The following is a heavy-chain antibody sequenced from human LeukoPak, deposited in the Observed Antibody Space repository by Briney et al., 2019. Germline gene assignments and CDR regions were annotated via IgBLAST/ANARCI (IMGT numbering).Heavy chain of an antibody. CDR3: ARAPKVDAFDI. CDR1: GGSISSYY. Sequence: PSETLPLTCTVSGGSISSYYWSWIRQPPGKGLEWIGYIYYSGSTNYNPSLKSRVTISVDTSKNQFSLKLSSVTAADTAVYYCARAPKVDAFDIWGQGTMVTVSS. J-gene: IGHJ3*02. V-gene: IGHV4-59*01. CDR2: IYYSGST.